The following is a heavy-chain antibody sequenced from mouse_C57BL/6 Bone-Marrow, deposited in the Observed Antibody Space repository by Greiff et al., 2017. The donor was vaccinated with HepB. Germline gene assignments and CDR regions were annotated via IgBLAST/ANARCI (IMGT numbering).Heavy chain of an antibody. CDR1: GYTFTSYW. CDR3: AREGGYYYGSSPDFDY. J-gene: IGHJ2*01. Sequence: VQLQQSGAELVKPGASVKLSCKASGYTFTSYWMQWVKQRPGQGLEWIGEIDPSDSYTNYNQKFKGKATLTVDTSSSTAYMQLSSLTSEDSAVYYCAREGGYYYGSSPDFDYWGQGTTLTVSS. CDR2: IDPSDSYT. D-gene: IGHD1-1*01. V-gene: IGHV1-50*01.